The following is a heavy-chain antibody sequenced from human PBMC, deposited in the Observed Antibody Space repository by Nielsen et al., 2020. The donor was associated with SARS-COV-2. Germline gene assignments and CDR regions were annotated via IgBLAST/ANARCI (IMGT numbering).Heavy chain of an antibody. Sequence: ASVKVSCKASGYTFTNYGINWVRQAPGQGLEWMGWISGYNGNTNYAQKVQDRVTMTTDTSTSTAYMELRSLRSDDTAMYYCAREGSGVVPGPLGLGMWYSYYYMDVWGKGTTVTVSS. CDR1: GYTFTNYG. CDR3: AREGSGVVPGPLGLGMWYSYYYMDV. J-gene: IGHJ6*03. D-gene: IGHD3-3*01. CDR2: ISGYNGNT. V-gene: IGHV1-18*04.